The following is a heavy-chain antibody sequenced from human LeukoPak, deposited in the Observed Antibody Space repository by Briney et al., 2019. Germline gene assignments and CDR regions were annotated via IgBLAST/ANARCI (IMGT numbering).Heavy chain of an antibody. D-gene: IGHD4-23*01. V-gene: IGHV5-51*01. CDR1: GYSFSNYW. CDR2: IYPGDSDT. CDR3: ARQSVVTPRAAFDI. J-gene: IGHJ3*02. Sequence: GESLKIPCKGSGYSFSNYWIGWVRQMPGKGLEWMGIIYPGDSDTRYSPSFQGQVTISADKSISTAYLQWRSLKAMDTAMYYCARQSVVTPRAAFDIWGQGTMVTVSS.